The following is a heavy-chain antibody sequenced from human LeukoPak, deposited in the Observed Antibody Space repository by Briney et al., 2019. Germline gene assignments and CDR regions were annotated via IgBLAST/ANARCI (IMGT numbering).Heavy chain of an antibody. Sequence: PGRSLRLSCAASGFTFDDYAMHWVRQAPGKGLEWVSSISWNSGIIGYADSVKGRFNVSRDNAKNSLYLQMNSLTTEDTALYYCTKDSHYGSGSYYHGHMDVWGKGTTVIVSS. CDR1: GFTFDDYA. J-gene: IGHJ6*03. CDR2: ISWNSGII. D-gene: IGHD3-10*01. V-gene: IGHV3-9*01. CDR3: TKDSHYGSGSYYHGHMDV.